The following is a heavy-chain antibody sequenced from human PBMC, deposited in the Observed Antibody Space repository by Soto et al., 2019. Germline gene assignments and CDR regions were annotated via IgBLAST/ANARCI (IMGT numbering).Heavy chain of an antibody. CDR1: GFTFSSYA. J-gene: IGHJ4*02. D-gene: IGHD6-19*01. V-gene: IGHV3-30-3*01. CDR3: ASPLQPYSSGWPHPNFDY. CDR2: ISYDGSNK. Sequence: GGSLRLSCAASGFTFSSYAMHWVRQAPGKGLEWVAVISYDGSNKYYADSVKGRFTISRDNSKNTLYLQMNSLRAEDTAVYYCASPLQPYSSGWPHPNFDYWGQGTLVTVSS.